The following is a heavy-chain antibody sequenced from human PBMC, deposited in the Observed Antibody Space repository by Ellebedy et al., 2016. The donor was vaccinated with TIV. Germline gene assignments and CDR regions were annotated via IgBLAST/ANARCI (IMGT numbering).Heavy chain of an antibody. CDR2: ISYDGRNK. D-gene: IGHD3-22*01. V-gene: IGHV3-30*03. J-gene: IGHJ4*02. CDR3: ATHYSDTSGNHYAGGY. CDR1: GFIFSSYG. Sequence: GESLKISCAASGFIFSSYGMHWVRQAPGKGLEWVAGISYDGRNKNYADSVKGRFTISRDNSKSTLYLQMNSPRPEDTAVYYCATHYSDTSGNHYAGGYWGQGTLGTVSS.